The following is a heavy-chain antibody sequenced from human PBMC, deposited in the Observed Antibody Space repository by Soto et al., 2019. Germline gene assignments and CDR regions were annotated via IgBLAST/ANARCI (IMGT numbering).Heavy chain of an antibody. CDR1: WGSSISYG. Sequence: XTQSLPSSVAWGSSISYGGRWIRQPPGKGLEWIGYIYYSGSTNYNPSLKSRVTISVDTSKNQFSLKLSSVTAADTAVYYCARRWGRTFAYWGQGTLVTVSS. V-gene: IGHV4-59*08. CDR2: IYYSGST. CDR3: ARRWGRTFAY. D-gene: IGHD7-27*01. J-gene: IGHJ4*02.